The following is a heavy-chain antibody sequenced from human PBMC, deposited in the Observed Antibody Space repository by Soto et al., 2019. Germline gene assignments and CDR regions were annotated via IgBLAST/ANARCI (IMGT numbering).Heavy chain of an antibody. CDR2: IRSKANSYAT. V-gene: IGHV3-73*01. D-gene: IGHD3-22*01. CDR3: TRPGAMNYDSSGYDY. Sequence: GGSLRLYCAASGFTFSGSAMHWVRQASGKGLEWVGRIRSKANSYATAYAASVKGRFTISRDDSKNTAYLQMNSLKTEDTAVYYCTRPGAMNYDSSGYDYWGQGTLVTVSS. J-gene: IGHJ4*02. CDR1: GFTFSGSA.